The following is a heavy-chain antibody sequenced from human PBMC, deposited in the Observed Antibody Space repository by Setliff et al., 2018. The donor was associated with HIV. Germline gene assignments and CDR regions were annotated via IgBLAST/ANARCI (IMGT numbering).Heavy chain of an antibody. J-gene: IGHJ6*03. CDR1: GGSISGGTYY. V-gene: IGHV4-31*03. CDR3: ARRYYYYMDV. CDR2: IYYSGNT. Sequence: SETLSLTCTVSGGSISGGTYYWSWIRQHPGKGLQWVGYIYYSGNTYYNPSLKSRVTISVDTSKNQFSLKLSSVTAADTAVYYCARRYYYYMDVWGKGTTVTVSS.